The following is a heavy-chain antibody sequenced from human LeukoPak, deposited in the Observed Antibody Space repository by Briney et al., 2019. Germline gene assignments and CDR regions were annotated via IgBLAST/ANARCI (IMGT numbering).Heavy chain of an antibody. D-gene: IGHD6-13*01. CDR2: IYYSGST. J-gene: IGHJ4*02. V-gene: IGHV4-38-2*02. CDR1: GYSISSAYY. Sequence: SETLSLTCTVSGYSISSAYYWGWIRQPPGKGLEWIGSIYYSGSTYYNPSLKSRVTISVDTSKNQFSLKLSSVTAADTAVYYCARDPRWAAAGIEYYFDYWGQGTLVTVSS. CDR3: ARDPRWAAAGIEYYFDY.